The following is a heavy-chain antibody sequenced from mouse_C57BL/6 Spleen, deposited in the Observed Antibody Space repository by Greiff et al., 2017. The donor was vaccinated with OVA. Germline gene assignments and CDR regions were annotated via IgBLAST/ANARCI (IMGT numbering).Heavy chain of an antibody. CDR1: GFTFSSYA. J-gene: IGHJ4*01. Sequence: EVQLVESGEGLVKPGGSLKLSCAASGFTFSSYAMSWVRQTPEKRLEWVAYISSGGDYIYYADTVKGRFTISRDNARNTLYLQRSSLRSEDTALYSCTRDWAYAMDYWGHETSVTVSS. CDR2: ISSGGDYI. V-gene: IGHV5-9-1*02. CDR3: TRDWAYAMDY. D-gene: IGHD4-1*01.